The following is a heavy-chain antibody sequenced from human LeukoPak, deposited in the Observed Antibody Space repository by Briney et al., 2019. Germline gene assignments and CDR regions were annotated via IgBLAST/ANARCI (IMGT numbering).Heavy chain of an antibody. D-gene: IGHD1-26*01. CDR2: FYSDGSRT. V-gene: IGHV3-74*01. CDR1: GFTLSSYW. Sequence: GGSLRLSCAGSGFTLSSYWMHWVRHAPGKGLVWVSRFYSDGSRTNYADSVKGRFTISGDNAKNTQYLQMNSLRAEDTAVYYCARGGRGGAFDIWGQGTMVTVSS. J-gene: IGHJ3*02. CDR3: ARGGRGGAFDI.